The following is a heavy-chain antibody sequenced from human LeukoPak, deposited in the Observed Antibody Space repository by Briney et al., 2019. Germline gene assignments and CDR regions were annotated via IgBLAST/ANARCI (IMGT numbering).Heavy chain of an antibody. J-gene: IGHJ4*02. CDR1: GFTFSNNY. CDR3: ARESSSSGWCYIDY. D-gene: IGHD6-19*01. Sequence: GGSLRLSCAASGFTFSNNYMSWVRQAPGKGLEWVSIIYSGGNTYYADSMKGRFTISRDNSKNTLYLQMSSLRAEDTAVYYCARESSSSGWCYIDYWGQGTLVTVSS. CDR2: IYSGGNT. V-gene: IGHV3-53*01.